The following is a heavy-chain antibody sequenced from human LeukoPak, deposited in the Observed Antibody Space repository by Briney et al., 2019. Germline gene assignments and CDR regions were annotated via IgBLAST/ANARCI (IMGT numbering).Heavy chain of an antibody. CDR1: GFTVISNY. CDR3: ARDGYSSGWYYFDY. J-gene: IGHJ4*02. D-gene: IGHD6-19*01. CDR2: IYRSGST. V-gene: IGHV3-53*01. Sequence: GGSLRLSCAASGFTVISNYMSWFRKAPGKGLEGVSVIYRSGSTFYADSVKGRFTISRDNSKNTLFLQMNNVRVEDTAMYYCARDGYSSGWYYFDYWGQGTLVTVSS.